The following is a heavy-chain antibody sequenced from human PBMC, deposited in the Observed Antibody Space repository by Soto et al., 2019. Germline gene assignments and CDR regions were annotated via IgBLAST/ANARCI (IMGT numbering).Heavy chain of an antibody. V-gene: IGHV3-74*03. CDR2: INKDGTTT. D-gene: IGHD3-16*01. CDR1: GFTFTSYW. CDR3: AKCLIWGQCGY. Sequence: EVQLVESGGGLVQPGGSLRLSCAASGFTFTSYWMHWVRQAPGKGPVWVSRINKDGTTTAYADSVKGRFTISRDNAKNMLDLQMNSLRVEDTAVYYCAKCLIWGQCGYWGQGALVTVCS. J-gene: IGHJ4*02.